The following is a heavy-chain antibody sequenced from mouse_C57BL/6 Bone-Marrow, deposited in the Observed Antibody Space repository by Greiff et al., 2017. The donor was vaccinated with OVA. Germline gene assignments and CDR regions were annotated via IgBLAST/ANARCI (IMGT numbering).Heavy chain of an antibody. J-gene: IGHJ3*01. CDR3: ARGGLLEAWFAY. CDR2: IYPGSGST. Sequence: VQLQQPGAELVKPGASVKMSCKASGYTFTSYWITWMKQRPGQGLEWIGDIYPGSGSTNYNEKFKSKATLTVDTSSSTAYMQLSSLTSEDSAVYYCARGGLLEAWFAYWGQGTLVTVSA. V-gene: IGHV1-55*01. CDR1: GYTFTSYW. D-gene: IGHD1-1*01.